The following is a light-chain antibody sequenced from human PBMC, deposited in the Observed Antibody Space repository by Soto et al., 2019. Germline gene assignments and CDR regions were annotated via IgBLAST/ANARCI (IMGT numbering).Light chain of an antibody. CDR2: DVS. J-gene: IGLJ2*01. CDR3: CSYAGSYTWV. Sequence: QSALTQPRSVSGSPGQSVTISCTGNSSDVGGYNYVSWYQQHPGKAPKLMIYDVSKRPSGVPDRFSGSKSGNTASLTISGLQAEDEADYYCCSYAGSYTWVFGGGTQLTVL. V-gene: IGLV2-11*01. CDR1: SSDVGGYNY.